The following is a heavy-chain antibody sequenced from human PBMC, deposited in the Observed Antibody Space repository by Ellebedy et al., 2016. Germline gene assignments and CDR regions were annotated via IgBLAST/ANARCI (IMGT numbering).Heavy chain of an antibody. CDR3: ARAPQAAAGTYYYYGMDV. CDR2: IIPIFGTA. V-gene: IGHV1-69*13. CDR1: GGTFSSYA. D-gene: IGHD6-13*01. J-gene: IGHJ6*02. Sequence: SVKVSCXASGGTFSSYAISWVRQAPGQGLEWMGGIIPIFGTANYAQKFQGRVTITADESTSTAYMELSSLRSEDTAVYYCARAPQAAAGTYYYYGMDVWGQGTTVTVSS.